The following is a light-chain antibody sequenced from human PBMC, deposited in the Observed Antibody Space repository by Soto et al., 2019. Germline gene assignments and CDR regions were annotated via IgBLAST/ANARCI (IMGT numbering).Light chain of an antibody. CDR2: QVT. CDR3: GSYTVSSTFV. Sequence: QSVLTQPASVSGSLGQSITISYTGTTRDIAGYNYISWYQQLPGKAPKLMIYQVTIRPSGISNRFSGSKSGNTASLTISGLQADDEADYDCGSYTVSSTFVFATGTKVTVL. J-gene: IGLJ1*01. CDR1: TRDIAGYNY. V-gene: IGLV2-14*01.